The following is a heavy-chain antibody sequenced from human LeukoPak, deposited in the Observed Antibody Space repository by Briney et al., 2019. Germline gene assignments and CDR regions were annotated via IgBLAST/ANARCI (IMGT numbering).Heavy chain of an antibody. J-gene: IGHJ6*03. CDR3: AREEICSNGVSSSCMDV. V-gene: IGHV3-74*01. Sequence: PGGSLRLSCAASGFTFSSNWMHWVRQAPGKGLVWVARINSDGSSTSYADSVKGRLTISRDNAKNTLYLQMKSLRAEDTAVYYCAREEICSNGVSSSCMDVWGKGTTVTVSS. CDR1: GFTFSSNW. D-gene: IGHD2-8*01. CDR2: INSDGSST.